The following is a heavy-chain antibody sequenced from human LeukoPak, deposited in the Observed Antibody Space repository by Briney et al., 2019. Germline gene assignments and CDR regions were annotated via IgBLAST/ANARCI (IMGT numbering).Heavy chain of an antibody. D-gene: IGHD3-22*01. CDR1: GFTFSSYA. Sequence: GGSLRLSCAASGFTFSSYAMNWVRQAPGKGLEWASGISGSGGTTYYADSVKGRFTISRDNSKNTLYLQMNSLRADDTAVYYCAKGASSSDYAPHRGQGALVTVSS. J-gene: IGHJ4*02. CDR2: ISGSGGTT. CDR3: AKGASSSDYAPH. V-gene: IGHV3-23*01.